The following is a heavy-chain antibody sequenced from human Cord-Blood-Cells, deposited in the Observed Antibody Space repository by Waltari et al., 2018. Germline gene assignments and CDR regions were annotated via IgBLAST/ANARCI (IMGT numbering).Heavy chain of an antibody. V-gene: IGHV3-21*01. CDR3: ARDRYSGSYYAFDI. CDR1: GFTFSSYS. Sequence: EVQLVESGGGLVKPGGSLRLSCAASGFTFSSYSMNWVRQAPGKGLEWVSSISSSSSYIYYADSVKGRFTISIDNAKNSLYLQMNSLRAEDTAVYYCARDRYSGSYYAFDIWGQGTMVTVSS. D-gene: IGHD1-26*01. CDR2: ISSSSSYI. J-gene: IGHJ3*02.